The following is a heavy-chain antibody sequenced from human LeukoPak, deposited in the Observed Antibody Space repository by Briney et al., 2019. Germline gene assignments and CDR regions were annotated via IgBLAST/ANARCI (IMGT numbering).Heavy chain of an antibody. V-gene: IGHV3-64*01. CDR3: ARGPDYYGSGSYYAPLDY. J-gene: IGHJ4*02. CDR1: GFTFSSYA. D-gene: IGHD3-10*01. CDR2: ISNNGGST. Sequence: GGSLRLSCAASGFTFSSYAMHWVRQAPGKGLEYVSAISNNGGSTFYANSVKGRFTISRDNSKNTLYLQMGSLRAEDMAVYYCARGPDYYGSGSYYAPLDYWGRGTLVTVSS.